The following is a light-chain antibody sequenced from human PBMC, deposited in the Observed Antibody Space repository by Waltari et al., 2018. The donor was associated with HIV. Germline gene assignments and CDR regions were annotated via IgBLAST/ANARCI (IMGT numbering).Light chain of an antibody. V-gene: IGLV2-14*01. CDR1: SSDVAGYNY. CDR2: EVS. CDR3: SSYTSINTWV. J-gene: IGLJ3*02. Sequence: QSALPQPASVSGSPGQSITVSCTGTSSDVAGYNYVSWYQQHPGKATKLMIFEVSNRPSGVSNRFSGSKPGNTASLTISGLQAEDEAEYYCSSYTSINTWVFGTGTKLTVL.